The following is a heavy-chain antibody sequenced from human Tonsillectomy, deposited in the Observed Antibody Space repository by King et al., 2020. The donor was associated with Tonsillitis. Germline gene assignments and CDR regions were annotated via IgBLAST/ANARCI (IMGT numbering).Heavy chain of an antibody. J-gene: IGHJ2*01. D-gene: IGHD3-22*01. CDR1: GFTFDDYA. Sequence: EVQLVESGGGVVQPGGSLRLSCAASGFTFDDYAMHWVRQAPGKGLEWVSLISGDGGSTYYADSVKGRFTISRDNSENSLYLQMNRLRTEDTALYYCAKAYDYYDSTGYYWNWYFDLWGRGTLVTVSS. CDR3: AKAYDYYDSTGYYWNWYFDL. V-gene: IGHV3-43*02. CDR2: ISGDGGST.